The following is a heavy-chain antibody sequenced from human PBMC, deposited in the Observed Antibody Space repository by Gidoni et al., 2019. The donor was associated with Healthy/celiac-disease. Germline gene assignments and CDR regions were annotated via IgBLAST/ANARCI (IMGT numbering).Heavy chain of an antibody. CDR1: GGSVSRSSYY. CDR2: IYYSGST. Sequence: QLQLQESGPGLVKPSETLSLTCTVSGGSVSRSSYYWGWIRQPPGKGLEWIGSIYYSGSTYYNPSLKSRVTISVDTSKNQFSLKLSSVTAADTAVYYCARHLKQWLENCFDPWGQGTLVTVSS. V-gene: IGHV4-39*01. J-gene: IGHJ5*02. D-gene: IGHD6-19*01. CDR3: ARHLKQWLENCFDP.